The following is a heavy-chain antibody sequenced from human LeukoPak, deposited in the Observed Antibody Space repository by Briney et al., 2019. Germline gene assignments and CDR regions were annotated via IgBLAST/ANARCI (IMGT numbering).Heavy chain of an antibody. V-gene: IGHV5-51*01. J-gene: IGHJ5*02. CDR2: IYPGDSDT. Sequence: GESLKISCKGSGYSFTSYWIGWVRQMPGKGLEWTGIIYPGDSDTRYSPSSQGQVTISADKSISTAYLQWSSLKASDTAMYYCARNDFWSASWFDPWGQGTLVTVSS. CDR3: ARNDFWSASWFDP. D-gene: IGHD3-3*01. CDR1: GYSFTSYW.